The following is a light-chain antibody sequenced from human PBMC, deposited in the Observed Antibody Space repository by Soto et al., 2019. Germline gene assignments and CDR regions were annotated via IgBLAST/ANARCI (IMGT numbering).Light chain of an antibody. CDR3: RSYTSSSLYV. Sequence: QSVLTQPASVSGSPGQSITISCTGTSSDVGGSNYVSWYQQLPGKAPKLMSYDVSDRPSGVSNRFSGSKSGNTASLTISGRQAEDEADYYCRSYTSSSLYVFGTGTKVAVL. CDR2: DVS. V-gene: IGLV2-14*01. J-gene: IGLJ1*01. CDR1: SSDVGGSNY.